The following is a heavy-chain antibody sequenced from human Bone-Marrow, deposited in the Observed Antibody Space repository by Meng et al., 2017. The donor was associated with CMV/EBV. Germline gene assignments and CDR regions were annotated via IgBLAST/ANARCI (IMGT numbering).Heavy chain of an antibody. CDR1: GGSISSYY. CDR3: ARLTAAKHNWSDP. CDR2: IYYSGST. V-gene: IGHV4-59*01. J-gene: IGHJ5*02. Sequence: SETLSLTCTVSGGSISSYYWSWIRQPPGKGLEWIGYIYYSGSTNYNPSLKSRVTISVDTSKNQFSLKLSSVTAADTAVYYCARLTAAKHNWSDPRGQGTLVTVSS. D-gene: IGHD2-2*01.